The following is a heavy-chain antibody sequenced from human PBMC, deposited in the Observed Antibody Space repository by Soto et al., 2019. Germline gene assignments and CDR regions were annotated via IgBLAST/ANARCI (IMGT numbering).Heavy chain of an antibody. D-gene: IGHD3-22*01. CDR3: AKADASGYNSLLFDF. CDR1: GFSFSSYA. CDR2: ISGSGGDT. J-gene: IGHJ4*02. V-gene: IGHV3-23*01. Sequence: EIQLLESGGGLVQPGGSLRLSCAASGFSFSSYAMSWVRQAPGKGLEWVSAISGSGGDTYYADSVKGRFSISRDNSKNTVFVQMNSLRAEDTAIYYCAKADASGYNSLLFDFWGQGTLVTVSS.